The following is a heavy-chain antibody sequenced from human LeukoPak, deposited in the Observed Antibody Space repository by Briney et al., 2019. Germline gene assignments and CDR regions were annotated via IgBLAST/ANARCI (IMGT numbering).Heavy chain of an antibody. J-gene: IGHJ4*02. CDR2: IYHSGST. V-gene: IGHV4-38-2*01. CDR3: AGSIVVVPAANPLFDY. Sequence: KPSETLSLTCAVSGYSISSGYYWGWIRQPPGKGLEWIGSIYHSGSTYYNPSLKSRVTISVDTSKNQFSLKLSSVTAADTAVYYCAGSIVVVPAANPLFDYWGQGTLVTVSS. D-gene: IGHD2-2*01. CDR1: GYSISSGYY.